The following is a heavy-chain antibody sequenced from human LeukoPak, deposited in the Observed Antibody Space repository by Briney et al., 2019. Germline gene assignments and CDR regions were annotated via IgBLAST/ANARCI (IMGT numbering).Heavy chain of an antibody. CDR3: AREKDRRLVGYFDY. J-gene: IGHJ4*02. V-gene: IGHV3-48*03. Sequence: GGSLRLSCAASGYSFSNYEMNWVRQAPGKGLEWVAYITNGGATKYYADSVKGRFTISRDDATNSLYLQMNSLRVDDTAVYYCAREKDRRLVGYFDYWGQGTLVTVS. D-gene: IGHD2-8*02. CDR2: ITNGGATK. CDR1: GYSFSNYE.